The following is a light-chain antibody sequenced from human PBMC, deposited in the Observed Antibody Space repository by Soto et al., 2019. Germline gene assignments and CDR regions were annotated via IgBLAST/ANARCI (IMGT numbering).Light chain of an antibody. J-gene: IGKJ1*01. Sequence: DIQLTQSPSFLSASVGDRVTITCRASQGISSYLAWYQQKPGTAPKLLIYAASTLQSGVPSRFSGSGSGTDFTLTISSLQPEDSATYYCQHLNSYPRTFGHGTKVDIK. CDR1: QGISSY. CDR3: QHLNSYPRT. V-gene: IGKV1-9*01. CDR2: AAS.